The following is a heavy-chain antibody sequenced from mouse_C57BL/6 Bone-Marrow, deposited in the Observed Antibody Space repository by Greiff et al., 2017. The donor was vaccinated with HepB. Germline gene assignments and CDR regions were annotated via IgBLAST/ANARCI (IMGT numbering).Heavy chain of an antibody. J-gene: IGHJ3*01. Sequence: EVQLQQSGPELVKPGASVKISCKASGYTFTDYYMNWVKQSHGKSLEWIGDINPNNGGTSYNQKFKGKATLTVDKSSSTAYMELRSLTSETSAVYYCATDGYDAWFAYWGQGPL. V-gene: IGHV1-26*01. CDR2: INPNNGGT. CDR3: ATDGYDAWFAY. D-gene: IGHD2-2*01. CDR1: GYTFTDYY.